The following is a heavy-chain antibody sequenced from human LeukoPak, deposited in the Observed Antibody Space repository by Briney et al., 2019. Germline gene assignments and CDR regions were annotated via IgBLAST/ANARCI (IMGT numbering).Heavy chain of an antibody. J-gene: IGHJ4*02. V-gene: IGHV3-23*01. CDR2: ITGSGGNT. CDR3: AKDSVGAPHLYHLDC. Sequence: GGSLRLSCAASGFTFSSYAMSWVRQAPGKGLEWVSAITGSGGNTYYADSVKGRFTFSRDNSKNTLYLQMNRLRAEDTAVYYCAKDSVGAPHLYHLDCWGQGTLVTVSS. D-gene: IGHD1-26*01. CDR1: GFTFSSYA.